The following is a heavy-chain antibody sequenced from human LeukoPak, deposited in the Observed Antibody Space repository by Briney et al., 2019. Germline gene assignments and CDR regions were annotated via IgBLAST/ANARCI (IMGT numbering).Heavy chain of an antibody. Sequence: NPGGSLRLSCAASGFTFSDYNMRWIRQAPGKGLEWVSSISRSGSTKYYADSVKGRFIISRDNSKNSLYLQMNSLRAEDTATYYCAKEYSSGWFLHDAFDIWGQGTMVIVSS. CDR1: GFTFSDYN. J-gene: IGHJ3*02. CDR2: ISRSGSTK. D-gene: IGHD6-19*01. V-gene: IGHV3-11*01. CDR3: AKEYSSGWFLHDAFDI.